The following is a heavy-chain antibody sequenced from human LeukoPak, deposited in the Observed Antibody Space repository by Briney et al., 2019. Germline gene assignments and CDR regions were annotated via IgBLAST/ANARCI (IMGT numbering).Heavy chain of an antibody. CDR1: GFTFSSYA. V-gene: IGHV3-30-3*01. CDR2: ISYDGSNK. D-gene: IGHD3-10*01. Sequence: PGGSLRLSCAASGFTFSSYAMHWVRQAPGKGLEWVAVISYDGSNKYYADSVKGRFTISRDNSKNTLYLQMNSLRAEDTAVYYCARDPMVRGVTQYYFDYWGQGTLVTVSS. J-gene: IGHJ4*02. CDR3: ARDPMVRGVTQYYFDY.